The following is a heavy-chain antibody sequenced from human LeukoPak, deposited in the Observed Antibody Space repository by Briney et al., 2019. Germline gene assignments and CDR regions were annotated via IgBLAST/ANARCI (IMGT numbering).Heavy chain of an antibody. CDR1: GGSFSGYY. J-gene: IGHJ4*02. D-gene: IGHD2-15*01. CDR3: ARGVVVAAKGFDY. V-gene: IGHV4-34*01. CDR2: INHSGST. Sequence: SETLSLTCAVYGGSFSGYYWSWIRQPPGKGLEWIGEINHSGSTNYNPSLKSQVTISVDTSKNQFSLKLSSVTAADTAVYYCARGVVVAAKGFDYWGQGTLVTVSS.